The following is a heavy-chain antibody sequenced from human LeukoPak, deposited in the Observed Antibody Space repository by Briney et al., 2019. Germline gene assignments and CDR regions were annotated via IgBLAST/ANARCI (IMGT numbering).Heavy chain of an antibody. J-gene: IGHJ4*02. CDR3: AKAAAAPGFDF. CDR1: RFTFSTYA. D-gene: IGHD6-13*01. V-gene: IGHV3-23*01. Sequence: GGSLRFSCAASRFTFSTYAMNWVRQAPGKGLEWVATVSGSGDRMYHADSVKGRFTISRDNSKNTIYLQMNSLRAEDTALYYCAKAAAAPGFDFWGQGTLVTVSS. CDR2: VSGSGDRM.